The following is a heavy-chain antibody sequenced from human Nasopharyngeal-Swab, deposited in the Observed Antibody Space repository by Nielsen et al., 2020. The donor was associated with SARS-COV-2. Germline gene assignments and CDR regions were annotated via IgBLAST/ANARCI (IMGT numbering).Heavy chain of an antibody. J-gene: IGHJ4*02. CDR3: VRDDGDVPGITGSGPPGGF. Sequence: ASVKVSCKASGYFFTDYYMHWVRQAPGQGLEWMGRINPYRGDPKYAQNFQGRVTVTRDTSINTVYVELSSLTSDDTAVYYCVRDDGDVPGITGSGPPGGFWGQGTLVTVSS. CDR2: INPYRGDP. V-gene: IGHV1-2*06. D-gene: IGHD6-13*01. CDR1: GYFFTDYY.